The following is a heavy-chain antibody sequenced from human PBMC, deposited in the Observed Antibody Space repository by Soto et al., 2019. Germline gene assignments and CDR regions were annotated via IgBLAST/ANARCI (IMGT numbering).Heavy chain of an antibody. V-gene: IGHV3-48*01. Sequence: GGSLRLSCAASGFSFSSFGMNWVRQAPGKGLEWVSYISYDSSKPTYYADSVKGRFTISRDNAKKSLYLQMNSLRAEDTAIYYCARDLWDDLAGGESDYWGQGTLVTVSS. CDR1: GFSFSSFG. D-gene: IGHD3-16*01. CDR2: ISYDSSKPT. CDR3: ARDLWDDLAGGESDY. J-gene: IGHJ4*02.